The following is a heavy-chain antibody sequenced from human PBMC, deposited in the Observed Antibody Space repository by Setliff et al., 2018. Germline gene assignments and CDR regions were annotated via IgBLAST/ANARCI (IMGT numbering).Heavy chain of an antibody. J-gene: IGHJ6*02. CDR1: GFSFSYFY. V-gene: IGHV3-11*04. CDR3: ARDGEYYAMDV. Sequence: GESLKISCAASGFSFSYFYMSWVRQAPGKGLEWLSKISGDGITIFYADSVRGRFTISRDNAKNSVFLQMNSLRADDTAVYYCARDGEYYAMDVWGQGTTVTVSS. CDR2: ISGDGITI.